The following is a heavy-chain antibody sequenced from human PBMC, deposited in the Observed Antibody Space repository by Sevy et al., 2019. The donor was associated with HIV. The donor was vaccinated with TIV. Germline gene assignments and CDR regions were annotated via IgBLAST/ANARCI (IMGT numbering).Heavy chain of an antibody. Sequence: GGSLSPSCEASGFILSNIAMPWARQAQGKGLEWVPVIQYDGTKKHYADSVKGRFTISRDNSKNTLYVQMNSLRAEDTAVYYCARDSNSGYYYYYAMDVWGQGTTVTVSS. CDR2: IQYDGTKK. V-gene: IGHV3-30*04. J-gene: IGHJ6*02. CDR1: GFILSNIA. CDR3: ARDSNSGYYYYYAMDV. D-gene: IGHD1-26*01.